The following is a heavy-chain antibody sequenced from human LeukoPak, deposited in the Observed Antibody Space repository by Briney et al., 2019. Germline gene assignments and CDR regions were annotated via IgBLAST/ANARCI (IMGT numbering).Heavy chain of an antibody. CDR3: ASQPTAMGYFDY. D-gene: IGHD5-18*01. Sequence: GESLKISCKGSGYSFTSYWIGWVRQMPGKGLEWMGIIYPGDSDTRYSPTFQVQVTISADKSISTAYLQWSSLKASDTDMYYCASQPTAMGYFDYWGQGTLVTVSS. CDR1: GYSFTSYW. V-gene: IGHV5-51*01. CDR2: IYPGDSDT. J-gene: IGHJ4*02.